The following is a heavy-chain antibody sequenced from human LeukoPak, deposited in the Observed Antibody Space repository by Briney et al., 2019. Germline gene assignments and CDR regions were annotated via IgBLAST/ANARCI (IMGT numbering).Heavy chain of an antibody. CDR2: IRSKAYGGTT. CDR1: GFTFGDYA. D-gene: IGHD4-11*01. CDR3: TRDVGYSNPHYYYYGMDV. V-gene: IGHV3-49*04. J-gene: IGHJ6*02. Sequence: GGSLRLSCTASGFTFGDYAMSWVRQAPGKGLEWVGFIRSKAYGGTTEYAASVKGRFTISRDDSKSIAYLQMNSLKTEDTAVYYSTRDVGYSNPHYYYYGMDVWGQGTTVTVSS.